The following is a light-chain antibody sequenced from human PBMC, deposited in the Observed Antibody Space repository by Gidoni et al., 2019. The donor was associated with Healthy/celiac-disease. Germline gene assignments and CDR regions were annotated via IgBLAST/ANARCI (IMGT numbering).Light chain of an antibody. Sequence: ETVLTQSPGTLSLSPGERATLSCMASQSVSSSYLAWYQQKPGQAPRRLIYGASSRATGIPDRFSGSGCGTDFTLTISRLEPEDCAGYYCQQYGSSRGTFXHXTKVEIK. V-gene: IGKV3-20*01. J-gene: IGKJ1*01. CDR2: GAS. CDR3: QQYGSSRGT. CDR1: QSVSSSY.